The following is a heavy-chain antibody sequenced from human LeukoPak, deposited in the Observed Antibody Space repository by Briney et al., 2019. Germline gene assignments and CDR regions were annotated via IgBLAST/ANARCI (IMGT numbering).Heavy chain of an antibody. CDR3: ARHGGGGSGGNSGFDY. V-gene: IGHV5-51*01. CDR2: IYPGDSDT. Sequence: GESLKISCEGSGYNFSNCLIGWVRQMPGKGLEWMGIIYPGDSDTRYGPSFQGQVTISADKSISTAYLQWSSLKASDTAMYYCARHGGGGSGGNSGFDYWGQGTLVTVSS. D-gene: IGHD4-23*01. J-gene: IGHJ4*02. CDR1: GYNFSNCL.